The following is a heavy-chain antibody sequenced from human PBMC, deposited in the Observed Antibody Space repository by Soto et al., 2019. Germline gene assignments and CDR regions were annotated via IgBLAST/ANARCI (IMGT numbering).Heavy chain of an antibody. V-gene: IGHV1-18*01. CDR3: ARSSISGSFYYYY. Sequence: ASVKVSCKASGYTFTDNGVSWMRQAPGQGLEWMGWINPNNGNTKYAQNFQGRVTMTTDTSTSTAYVELRSLRSDDTAMYYCARSSISGSFYYYYWGQGTLVTVSS. CDR2: INPNNGNT. D-gene: IGHD3-10*01. CDR1: GYTFTDNG. J-gene: IGHJ4*02.